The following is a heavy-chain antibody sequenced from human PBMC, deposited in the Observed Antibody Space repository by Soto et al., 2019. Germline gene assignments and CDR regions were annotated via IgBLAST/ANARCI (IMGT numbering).Heavy chain of an antibody. V-gene: IGHV3-30*18. CDR3: AKRITISGYGAYYYYGMDV. D-gene: IGHD3-3*01. CDR1: GFTFKNYG. J-gene: IGHJ6*02. CDR2: ISHDGSQR. Sequence: QVQLVESGGGVVQPGRSRRLSCAASGFTFKNYGMFWVRQAPGTGLEWVALISHDGSQRFYADSVKGRFTISRDDSKHTVSLQMNSLRAEDTAIYYCAKRITISGYGAYYYYGMDVWGQGTTVIVSS.